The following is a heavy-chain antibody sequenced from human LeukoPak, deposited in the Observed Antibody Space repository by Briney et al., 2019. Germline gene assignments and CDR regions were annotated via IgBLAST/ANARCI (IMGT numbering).Heavy chain of an antibody. CDR1: GFTFSSYD. V-gene: IGHV3-7*01. J-gene: IGHJ6*03. Sequence: PGGSLRLSCAASGFTFSSYDMTWVRQAPGKGLEWVANIKQDGSEKYYVDSVKGRFTISRDNAKNSLYLQMNSLRAEDTAVYYCARDSGYYYYYMDVWGKGTTVTVSS. CDR3: ARDSGYYYYYMDV. CDR2: IKQDGSEK.